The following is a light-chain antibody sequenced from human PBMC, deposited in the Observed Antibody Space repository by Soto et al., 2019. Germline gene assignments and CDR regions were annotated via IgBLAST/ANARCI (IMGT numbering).Light chain of an antibody. CDR1: SSNIGTGYD. J-gene: IGLJ1*01. CDR3: QSFDSSLIAYL. CDR2: ANT. V-gene: IGLV1-40*01. Sequence: QSVLTQPPSESGAPGQRVTISCTGSSSNIGTGYDVHWYQQLPGTAPRVLIYANTNRPSGVPDRFSVSKSGTSASLAITGLQAEDEADYFCQSFDSSLIAYLFGTGTKVTVL.